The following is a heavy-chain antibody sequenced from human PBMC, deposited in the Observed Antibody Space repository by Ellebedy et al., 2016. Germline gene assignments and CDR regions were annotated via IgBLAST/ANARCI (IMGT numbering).Heavy chain of an antibody. Sequence: GESLKISCAASGFTFSRYSTNWVRQAPGKGLEWVSYISSSSSTTYYADSVKGRFTISRDNSKNTLYLQMNSLRAEDTAVYYCAKDWGMTTVTLGQGDAFDIWGQGTMVTVSS. D-gene: IGHD4-17*01. V-gene: IGHV3-48*01. J-gene: IGHJ3*02. CDR2: ISSSSSTT. CDR3: AKDWGMTTVTLGQGDAFDI. CDR1: GFTFSRYS.